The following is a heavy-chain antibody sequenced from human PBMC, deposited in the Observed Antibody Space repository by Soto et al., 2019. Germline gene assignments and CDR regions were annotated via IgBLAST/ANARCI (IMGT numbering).Heavy chain of an antibody. CDR2: INAGNGNT. Sequence: AASVKVSCKASGYTFTSYAMHWVRQAPGQRLEWMGWINAGNGNTKYSQKFQGRVTITRDTSASTAYMELSSLRSEDTAVYYCARPMSDSSGYFEYFQHWGQGTLVTVSS. D-gene: IGHD3-22*01. J-gene: IGHJ1*01. V-gene: IGHV1-3*01. CDR1: GYTFTSYA. CDR3: ARPMSDSSGYFEYFQH.